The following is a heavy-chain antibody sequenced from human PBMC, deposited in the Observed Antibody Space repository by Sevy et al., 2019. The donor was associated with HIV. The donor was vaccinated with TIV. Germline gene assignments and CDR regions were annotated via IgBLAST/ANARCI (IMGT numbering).Heavy chain of an antibody. J-gene: IGHJ4*02. CDR2: IKQDGSEK. V-gene: IGHV3-7*01. Sequence: GGSLRLSCAASGFTLSSYWMSWVRQAPGKGLEWVANIKQDGSEKYYVDSVKGRFTISRDNAKNSLYLQMNSLRAEDTAVYYCARVQATIVATIDYFDYWGQGTLVTVSS. D-gene: IGHD5-12*01. CDR1: GFTLSSYW. CDR3: ARVQATIVATIDYFDY.